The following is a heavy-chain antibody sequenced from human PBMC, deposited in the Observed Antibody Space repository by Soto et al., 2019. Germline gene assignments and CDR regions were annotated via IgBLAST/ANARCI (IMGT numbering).Heavy chain of an antibody. CDR1: GFTFSSYA. Sequence: QVQLVESGGGVVQPGRSLRLSCAASGFTFSSYAMHWVRQAPGKGLEWVAVISYDGSNKYYADSVKGRFTISRDNSENTLYLQMNSLRAEDTAVYYCARGGSRGSYFLWGSPDDYWCQGTLVTVSS. CDR2: ISYDGSNK. V-gene: IGHV3-30-3*01. D-gene: IGHD1-26*01. J-gene: IGHJ4*02. CDR3: ARGGSRGSYFLWGSPDDY.